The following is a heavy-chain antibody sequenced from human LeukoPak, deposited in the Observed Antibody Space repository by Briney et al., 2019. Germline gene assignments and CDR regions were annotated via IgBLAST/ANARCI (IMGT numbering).Heavy chain of an antibody. CDR2: ISGSGGST. CDR1: GFTFSSYA. Sequence: PGGSLRLSCAASGFTFSSYAMSWVRQAPGKGLEWVPAISGSGGSTYYADSVKGRFTISRDNSKNTLYLQMNSLKAEDTAVYYCAKLGGKIAARTYYFDYWGQGTLVTVSS. J-gene: IGHJ4*02. CDR3: AKLGGKIAARTYYFDY. V-gene: IGHV3-23*01. D-gene: IGHD6-6*01.